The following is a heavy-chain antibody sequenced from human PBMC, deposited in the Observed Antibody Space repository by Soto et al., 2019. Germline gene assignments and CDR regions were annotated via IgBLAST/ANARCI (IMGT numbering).Heavy chain of an antibody. J-gene: IGHJ4*02. V-gene: IGHV3-9*01. CDR3: ARESEDLTSNFDY. CDR2: ISWNSGSI. Sequence: GGSLRLSCAASGFTFDDYAMHWVRQAPGKGLEWVSGISWNSGSIGYADSVKGRFTISRDNAKNSLYLQMNSLRAEDTAVYYCARESEDLTSNFDYWGQGTLVTVSS. CDR1: GFTFDDYA.